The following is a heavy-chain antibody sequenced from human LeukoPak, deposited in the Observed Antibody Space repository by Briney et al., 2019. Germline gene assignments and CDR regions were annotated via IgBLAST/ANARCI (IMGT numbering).Heavy chain of an antibody. D-gene: IGHD1-26*01. J-gene: IGHJ4*02. Sequence: PSETLSLTCTVSGGSVSRGGYYWNWIRQHPGKGLEWIGFTSYSEGTYYNPSLMSRITIPVDRSQNQFSLKMRDVTAADTAVYFCAAADWESFYFDSWGQGAFVAVSS. CDR3: AAADWESFYFDS. CDR1: GGSVSRGGYY. CDR2: TSYSEGT. V-gene: IGHV4-31*03.